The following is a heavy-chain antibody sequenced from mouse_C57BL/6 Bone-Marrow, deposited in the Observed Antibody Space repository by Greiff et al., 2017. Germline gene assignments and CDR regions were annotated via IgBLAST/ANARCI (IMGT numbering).Heavy chain of an antibody. CDR1: GFTFTDYY. J-gene: IGHJ2*01. V-gene: IGHV7-3*01. Sequence: EVQGVESGGGLVQPGGSLSLSCAASGFTFTDYYMSWVRQPPGKALEWLGFIRNKANGYTTEYSASVKGRFTIARDNSQSILYLQLSALRAEDSATYYCASSSSYPYFDYWGQGTTLTVSS. D-gene: IGHD1-1*01. CDR3: ASSSSYPYFDY. CDR2: IRNKANGYTT.